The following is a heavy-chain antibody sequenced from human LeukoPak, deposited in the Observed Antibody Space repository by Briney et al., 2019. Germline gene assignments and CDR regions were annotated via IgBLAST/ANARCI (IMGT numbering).Heavy chain of an antibody. Sequence: ASVKVSCKASGYTFTSYGISWVRQAPGQGLEWMGWISAYNGNTNYAQKLQGRVTMTTDTSTSTAYMELRSLRSDDTAVYYCARGKGGPGKTVVKGWVNTGRLLYQGKELWGQGNTVTL. CDR3: ARGKGGPGKTVVKGWVNTGRLLYQGKEL. V-gene: IGHV1-18*01. D-gene: IGHD3-3*01. CDR1: GYTFTSYG. CDR2: ISAYNGNT. J-gene: IGHJ6*01.